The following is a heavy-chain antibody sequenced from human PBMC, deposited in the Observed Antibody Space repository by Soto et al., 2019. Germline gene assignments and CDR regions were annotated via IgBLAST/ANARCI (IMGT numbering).Heavy chain of an antibody. CDR2: IFYSGST. CDR3: VHHGGVPYYHDF. Sequence: PSETLSLTCAVSAGSLSSSSWWSWVRQPPGKTLEWLGEIFYSGSTKYNPSLNSRVTISADQSKNDFSLRLSSVTAADTAVYYCVHHGGVPYYHDFWGQGMLVTGSS. V-gene: IGHV4-4*02. CDR1: AGSLSSSSW. D-gene: IGHD2-8*01. J-gene: IGHJ4*02.